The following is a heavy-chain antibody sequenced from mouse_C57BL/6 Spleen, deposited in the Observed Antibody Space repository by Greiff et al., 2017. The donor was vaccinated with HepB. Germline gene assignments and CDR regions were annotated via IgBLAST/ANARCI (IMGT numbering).Heavy chain of an antibody. CDR2: INPNYGTT. J-gene: IGHJ4*01. V-gene: IGHV1-39*01. CDR3: ARSYYGSSHYYAMDY. D-gene: IGHD1-1*01. CDR1: GYSFTDYN. Sequence: VQLKQSGPELVKPGASVKISCKASGYSFTDYNMNWVKQRNGKSLEWIGVINPNYGTTSYNQKFKGKATLTVDQSSSTAYMQLNSLTSEDSAVYYCARSYYGSSHYYAMDYWGQGTSVTVSS.